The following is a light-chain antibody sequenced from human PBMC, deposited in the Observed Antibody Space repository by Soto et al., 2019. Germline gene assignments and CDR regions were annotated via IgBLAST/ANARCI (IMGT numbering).Light chain of an antibody. V-gene: IGLV3-1*01. J-gene: IGLJ2*01. CDR2: QDS. CDR3: QAWDSSTENVV. Sequence: SYELTQPPSVSVSPGQTASITCSGDKLGDKYACWYQQKPGQSPVLVIYQDSKRPSGIPERFSGSNSGNTATLTISGTQAIDEADYYCQAWDSSTENVVFGGGTKLTVL. CDR1: KLGDKY.